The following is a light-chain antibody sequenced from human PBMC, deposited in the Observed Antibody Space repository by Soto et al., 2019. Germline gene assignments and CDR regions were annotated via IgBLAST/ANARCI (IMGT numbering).Light chain of an antibody. V-gene: IGLV1-40*01. J-gene: IGLJ1*01. CDR2: ANS. CDR1: SSNIGSRYD. CDR3: QSYESSLSGYV. Sequence: QSVLTQPPSVSGAPGQRVTVSCTGSSSNIGSRYDVHWYQQLPGTAPKLLIFANSNRPSGVPDRFSGSKSGTSASLAITGLQAEDEADYYCQSYESSLSGYVFGTGTKLTVL.